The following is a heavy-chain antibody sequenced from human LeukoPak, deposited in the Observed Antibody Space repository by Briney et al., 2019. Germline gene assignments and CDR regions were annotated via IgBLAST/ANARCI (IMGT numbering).Heavy chain of an antibody. CDR3: TRMAWRSRPFDY. Sequence: GGSLRLSCAASGFTFSSYWISWVRQAPGKGLEWVANIKQDGSEKYYVDSVKGRFTISRDNAKNSVSLQMNSLRAEDTAVYYCTRMAWRSRPFDYWGQGTLVTVSS. D-gene: IGHD2-2*01. V-gene: IGHV3-7*01. J-gene: IGHJ4*02. CDR1: GFTFSSYW. CDR2: IKQDGSEK.